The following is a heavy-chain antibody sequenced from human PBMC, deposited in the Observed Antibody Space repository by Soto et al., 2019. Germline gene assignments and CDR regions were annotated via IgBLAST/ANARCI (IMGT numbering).Heavy chain of an antibody. CDR3: VCFGITGTTFDY. CDR2: ISSSSSYI. Sequence: GGSLRLSCAASGFTFCSYSMNWVRQAPGKGLEWVSSISSSSSYIYYADSVKGRFTISRDNAKNSLYLQMNSLRAEDTAVYYCVCFGITGTTFDYWGQGTLVTVSS. J-gene: IGHJ4*02. D-gene: IGHD1-7*01. CDR1: GFTFCSYS. V-gene: IGHV3-21*01.